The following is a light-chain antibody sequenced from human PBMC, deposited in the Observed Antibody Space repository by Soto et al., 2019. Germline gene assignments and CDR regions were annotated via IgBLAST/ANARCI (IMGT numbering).Light chain of an antibody. Sequence: QSALTKPPSASGSPGQSVTISCTGTSSDVGGYNYVSWYQQHPGKAPKLMIYEVSKWPAGVPNRFSGSKSGNTASLTVSGLQAEDEADYYCSSYAGSNNLVFGGGTKVTVL. J-gene: IGLJ2*01. CDR1: SSDVGGYNY. CDR2: EVS. CDR3: SSYAGSNNLV. V-gene: IGLV2-8*01.